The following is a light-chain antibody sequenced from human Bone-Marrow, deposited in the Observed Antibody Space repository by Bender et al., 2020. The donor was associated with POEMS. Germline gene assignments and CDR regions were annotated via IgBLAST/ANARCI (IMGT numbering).Light chain of an antibody. CDR3: QSGNSGGSYWV. V-gene: IGLV2-14*02. CDR2: EDT. Sequence: QSALTQPASVSGSPGQSITISCTGMNSDVGSFRLVSWFQQHPGKAPRLIIYEDTKRPSGIPERFSGSTSGTTVSLTITEVRAEDEADYYCQSGNSGGSYWVFGGGTRLTVL. J-gene: IGLJ3*02. CDR1: NSDVGSFRL.